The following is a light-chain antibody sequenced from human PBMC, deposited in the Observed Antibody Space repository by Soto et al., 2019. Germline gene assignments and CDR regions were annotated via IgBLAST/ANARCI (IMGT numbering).Light chain of an antibody. Sequence: QSALTQPASVSGSPGQSITMSCTGTRNDVGGYNLVSWYQQYPGKAPKLMIYEGTKRPSGVSNRFSGSKSGNTASLTISGLQAEDEADYYCSSYAGSSNSVVFGGGTKVTFL. CDR1: RNDVGGYNL. V-gene: IGLV2-23*01. CDR2: EGT. J-gene: IGLJ2*01. CDR3: SSYAGSSNSVV.